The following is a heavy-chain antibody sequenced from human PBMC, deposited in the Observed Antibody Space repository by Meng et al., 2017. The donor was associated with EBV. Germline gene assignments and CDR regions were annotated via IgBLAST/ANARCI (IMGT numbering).Heavy chain of an antibody. CDR2: INTDTGYA. CDR3: ARGLAYGDYGVDY. Sequence: QVQLVQSGSELKKPXXFVKVSCKASGYSLSTFAMNWVRQAPGQGLEWMGWINTDTGYATYAQGFRGRFVFSLETSVSTAYLQINSLKAADTAMYYCARGLAYGDYGVDYWGQGTLCNVSS. D-gene: IGHD2-21*01. J-gene: IGHJ4*02. CDR1: GYSLSTFA. V-gene: IGHV7-4-1*02.